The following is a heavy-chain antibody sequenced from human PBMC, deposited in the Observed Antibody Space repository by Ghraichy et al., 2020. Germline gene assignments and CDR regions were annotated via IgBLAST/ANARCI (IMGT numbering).Heavy chain of an antibody. Sequence: ASVKVSCKASGYTFTSYDINWVRQATGQGLEWMGWMNPNSGNTGYAQKFQGRVTMTRNTSISTAYMELSSLRSEDTAVYYCARGLSYYDFWSGKNILNWFDPWGQGTLVTVSS. CDR1: GYTFTSYD. CDR2: MNPNSGNT. CDR3: ARGLSYYDFWSGKNILNWFDP. V-gene: IGHV1-8*01. D-gene: IGHD3-3*01. J-gene: IGHJ5*02.